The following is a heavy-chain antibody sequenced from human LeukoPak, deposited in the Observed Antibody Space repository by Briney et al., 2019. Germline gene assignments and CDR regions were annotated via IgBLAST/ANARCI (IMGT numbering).Heavy chain of an antibody. V-gene: IGHV1-18*01. J-gene: IGHJ6*02. CDR1: GYTFTDYG. Sequence: GASVKVSCKASGYTFTDYGVSWVRQAPGQGLEWMGWISAYNGNTNYAQKLQGRVTMTTDTSTSTAYMELRSLRSDDTAVYYCARDPGDIVATMDGMDVWGQGTTVTVSS. CDR3: ARDPGDIVATMDGMDV. D-gene: IGHD5-12*01. CDR2: ISAYNGNT.